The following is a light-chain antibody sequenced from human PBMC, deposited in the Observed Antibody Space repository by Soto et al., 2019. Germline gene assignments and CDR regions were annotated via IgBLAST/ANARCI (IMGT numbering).Light chain of an antibody. CDR2: DVS. J-gene: IGLJ1*01. CDR3: SSYTSSSTPYV. Sequence: QSALTQPASVSGSPGQSITISCTGTSSDVGGYNYVSWYQQHPGKAPQLMIYDVSNRPSGVSNRFSGSKSGNTASLTISGLQAEYEADYYCSSYTSSSTPYVFGTVTQLTVL. CDR1: SSDVGGYNY. V-gene: IGLV2-14*01.